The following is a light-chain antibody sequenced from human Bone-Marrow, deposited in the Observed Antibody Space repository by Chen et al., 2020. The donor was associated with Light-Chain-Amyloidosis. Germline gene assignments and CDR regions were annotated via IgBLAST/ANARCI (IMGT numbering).Light chain of an antibody. CDR1: QSINNY. CDR2: TAS. V-gene: IGKV1-12*01. J-gene: IGKJ4*01. Sequence: DVQMTQSPSSVSAFVGDRVTITCRASQSINNYLVWYQQRPGNDPKLLIYTASTLQSGVPSRFSGSGSGTDFTLTISSLQPEDVATDYCQQANNFPLTFGGGTKVEIK. CDR3: QQANNFPLT.